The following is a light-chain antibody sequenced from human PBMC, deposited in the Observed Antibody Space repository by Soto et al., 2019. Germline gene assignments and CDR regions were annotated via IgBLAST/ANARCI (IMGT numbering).Light chain of an antibody. CDR1: QSVTSNY. V-gene: IGKV3-20*01. CDR3: QQYRT. CDR2: GAS. J-gene: IGKJ1*01. Sequence: EIVLTQSPGTLSLSPGERATLSCRASQSVTSNYLAWYQQKPGQAPRILIYGASSRATGIPDRFSGSGSGTDFTLTISRLEPEDFAVYYCQQYRTFGQGTKVDIK.